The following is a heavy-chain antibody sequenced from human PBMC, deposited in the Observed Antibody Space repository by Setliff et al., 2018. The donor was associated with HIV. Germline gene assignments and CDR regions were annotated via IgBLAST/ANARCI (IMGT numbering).Heavy chain of an antibody. D-gene: IGHD3-10*01. CDR3: ASGKGVRGVIIRGGLDV. V-gene: IGHV1-8*01. CDR2: MNPNSGAT. Sequence: ASVKVSCKTSGHPFSNYDIMWVRRATGQGLEWMGWMNPNSGATGYAQKFKDRFIMTRDTSISTAYMELSSLTSEDTAVYYCASGKGVRGVIIRGGLDVWGKGTTVTVSS. CDR1: GHPFSNYD. J-gene: IGHJ6*04.